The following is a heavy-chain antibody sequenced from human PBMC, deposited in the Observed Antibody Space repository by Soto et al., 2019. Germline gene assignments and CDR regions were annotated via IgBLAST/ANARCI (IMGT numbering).Heavy chain of an antibody. CDR2: INHSGST. J-gene: IGHJ4*02. CDR3: LRDKSTGLFDY. V-gene: IGHV4-34*01. D-gene: IGHD2-8*02. Sequence: QVQLQQWGAGLLKPSETLSLTCAVYGGSFSGYYWTWIRQPPGTGLEWNGEINHSGSTNYNPSLKSRVTRSVDTSKNQFSLKLTSVTAADTAVYYLLRDKSTGLFDYWGQGTLVTVSS. CDR1: GGSFSGYY.